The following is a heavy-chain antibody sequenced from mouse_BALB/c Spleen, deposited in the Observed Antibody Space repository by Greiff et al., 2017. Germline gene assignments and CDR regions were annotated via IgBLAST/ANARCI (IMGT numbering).Heavy chain of an antibody. J-gene: IGHJ4*01. CDR2: INPSTGYT. V-gene: IGHV1-7*01. CDR3: AGRRPYAMDY. Sequence: QVQLKQSGAELAKPGASVKMSCKASGYTFTSYWMHWVKQRPGQGLEWIGYINPSTGYTEYNQKFKDKATLTADKSSSTAYMQLSSLTSEDSAVYYCAGRRPYAMDYWGQGTSVTVSS. CDR1: GYTFTSYW.